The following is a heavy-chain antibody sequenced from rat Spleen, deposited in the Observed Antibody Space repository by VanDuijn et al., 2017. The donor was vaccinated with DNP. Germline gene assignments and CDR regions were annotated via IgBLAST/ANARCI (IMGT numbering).Heavy chain of an antibody. CDR1: GFTFSDYN. D-gene: IGHD4-3*01. Sequence: EVQLVESGGGLVQPGRSLKLSCAASGFTFSDYNMAWVRQAPTMGLEWVAYIRYDGGYTKYGDSVKGRFTISRDNAKNTLYLQMNSLRSEDMATYYCARWNSGHFDYWGQGVMVPVSS. CDR2: IRYDGGYT. V-gene: IGHV5-22*01. CDR3: ARWNSGHFDY. J-gene: IGHJ2*01.